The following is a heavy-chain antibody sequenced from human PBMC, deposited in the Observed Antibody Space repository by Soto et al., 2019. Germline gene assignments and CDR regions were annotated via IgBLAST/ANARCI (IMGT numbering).Heavy chain of an antibody. CDR1: GGSISSGGYS. CDR2: IYHSGST. V-gene: IGHV4-30-2*01. Sequence: PSETLSLTCAVSGGSISSGGYSWSWIRQPPGKGLEWIGYIYHSGSTYYNPSLKSRVTISVDRSKNQFSLKLSSVTAADTAVYYCARHVPYCSDTSHCAYGMDVWGQGTTVTVSS. CDR3: ARHVPYCSDTSHCAYGMDV. D-gene: IGHD2-2*01. J-gene: IGHJ6*02.